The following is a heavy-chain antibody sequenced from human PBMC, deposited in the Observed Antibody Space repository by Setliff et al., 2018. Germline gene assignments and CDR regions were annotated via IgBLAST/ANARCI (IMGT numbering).Heavy chain of an antibody. CDR1: GFTFSSYS. Sequence: GESLKISCAASGFTFSSYSMSWVRQAPGKGLEWVSVIYSDGVRYSADSLKGRFTISRDTSKNTLYLQMNSLRPEDTAVYYCARDTDYYGSGTSGYFDYWGQGSLVTVSS. J-gene: IGHJ4*02. D-gene: IGHD3-10*01. V-gene: IGHV3-66*02. CDR2: IYSDGVR. CDR3: ARDTDYYGSGTSGYFDY.